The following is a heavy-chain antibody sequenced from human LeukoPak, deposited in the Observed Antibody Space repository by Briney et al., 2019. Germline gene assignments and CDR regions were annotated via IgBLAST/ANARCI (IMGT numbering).Heavy chain of an antibody. CDR3: ARGPYSSGWPDFDY. Sequence: ASVKVSCKASGYTFTDYNIHWVRQAPGQGLEWMGWINPNSGGTNYAQKFQGRVTMTRDTSISTAYMELSRPRSDDTAVYYCARGPYSSGWPDFDYWGQGTLVTVSS. J-gene: IGHJ4*02. V-gene: IGHV1-2*02. CDR2: INPNSGGT. CDR1: GYTFTDYN. D-gene: IGHD6-19*01.